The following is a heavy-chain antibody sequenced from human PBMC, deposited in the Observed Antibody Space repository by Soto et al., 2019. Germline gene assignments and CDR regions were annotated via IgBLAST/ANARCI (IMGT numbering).Heavy chain of an antibody. J-gene: IGHJ4*02. V-gene: IGHV1-69*13. Sequence: GASVKVSCKASGFTFITYDFSWVRQAAGQGLEWMGGMNPNFGTANFAQKFQGRVTITADESTSTAYMELSSLRSEDTAVYYCARPPASYDSSGSFDYWGQGTLVTVS. CDR3: ARPPASYDSSGSFDY. CDR1: GFTFITYD. D-gene: IGHD3-22*01. CDR2: MNPNFGTA.